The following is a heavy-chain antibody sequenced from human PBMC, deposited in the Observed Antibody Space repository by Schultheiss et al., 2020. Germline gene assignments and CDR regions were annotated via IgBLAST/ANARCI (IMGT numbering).Heavy chain of an antibody. D-gene: IGHD4-17*01. CDR2: ISYDGSNK. CDR3: ARGGYGDYYFDY. CDR1: GFTFSSYA. V-gene: IGHV3-30-3*01. Sequence: GGSLRLSCAASGFTFSSYAMHWVRQAPGKGLEWVAVISYDGSNKYYADSVKGRFTISRDNSKNTLYLQMNSLRAEDTAVYYCARGGYGDYYFDYWGQGTLVNVSS. J-gene: IGHJ4*02.